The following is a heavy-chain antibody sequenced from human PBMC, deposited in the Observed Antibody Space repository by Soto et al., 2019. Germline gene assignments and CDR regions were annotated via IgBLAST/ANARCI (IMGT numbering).Heavy chain of an antibody. CDR3: ARVVRGVIITRGASDY. D-gene: IGHD3-10*01. J-gene: IGHJ4*02. CDR1: GFTFSSYS. CDR2: ISSSSSYI. Sequence: GGSLRLSCAASGFTFSSYSMNWVRQAPGKGLEWVSSISSSSSYIYYADSVKGRFTISRDNAKNSLYLQMNSLRAEDTAVYYCARVVRGVIITRGASDYWGQGTLVTVSS. V-gene: IGHV3-21*01.